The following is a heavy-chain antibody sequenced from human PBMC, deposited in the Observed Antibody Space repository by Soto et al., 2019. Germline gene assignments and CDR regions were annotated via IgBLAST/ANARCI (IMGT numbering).Heavy chain of an antibody. Sequence: SETLSLTCTVSGGSISSYYWSWIRQPAGKGLEWIGRIYTSGSTNYNPSLKSRATMSVDTSKNQFSLKLSSVTAADTAVYYCARDGGELLNYYYYYGMDVWGQGTTVTVSS. D-gene: IGHD3-10*01. CDR1: GGSISSYY. CDR3: ARDGGELLNYYYYYGMDV. J-gene: IGHJ6*02. CDR2: IYTSGST. V-gene: IGHV4-4*07.